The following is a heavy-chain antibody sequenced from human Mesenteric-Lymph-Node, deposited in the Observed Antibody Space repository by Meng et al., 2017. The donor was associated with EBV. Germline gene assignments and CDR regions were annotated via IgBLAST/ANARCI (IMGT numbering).Heavy chain of an antibody. CDR2: VHHSELP. V-gene: IGHV4-30-2*06. J-gene: IGHJ4*02. Sequence: ESEPLNLSQPLPLTSTCSGGSINRVGYSWRWIQQSPQKGLEWIGSVHHSELPYYNPSLRTRVIISLERSKNQLPLKLPSVTSADTAVYYCAGGDYVNQFNYWGQGTLVTVFS. CDR3: AGGDYVNQFNY. D-gene: IGHD4-17*01. CDR1: GGSINRVGYS.